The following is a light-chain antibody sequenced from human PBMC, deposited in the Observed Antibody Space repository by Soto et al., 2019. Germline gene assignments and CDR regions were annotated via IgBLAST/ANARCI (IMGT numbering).Light chain of an antibody. Sequence: GDRVTITCLASQAISNYLACYQRKPGKPPDLLISSASTLQSGAPARFSGSGSGADFTLTISSLEPEDFAVYYCQQRSNWPITFGQGTRLEIK. J-gene: IGKJ5*01. CDR3: QQRSNWPIT. V-gene: IGKV1-27*01. CDR2: SAS. CDR1: QAISNY.